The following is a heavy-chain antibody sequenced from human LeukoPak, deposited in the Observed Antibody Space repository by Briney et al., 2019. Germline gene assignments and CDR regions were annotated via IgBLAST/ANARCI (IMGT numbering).Heavy chain of an antibody. V-gene: IGHV3-9*01. J-gene: IGHJ4*02. Sequence: SGGSLRLSCAASGFTFDDYAMHWVRQAPGKGLEWVSGISWNSGGIGYADSVKGRFTISRDNAKSSLYLQMNSLRAEDTALYYCAKGPRPTSYYFDYWGQGTLVTVSS. D-gene: IGHD6-6*01. CDR2: ISWNSGGI. CDR1: GFTFDDYA. CDR3: AKGPRPTSYYFDY.